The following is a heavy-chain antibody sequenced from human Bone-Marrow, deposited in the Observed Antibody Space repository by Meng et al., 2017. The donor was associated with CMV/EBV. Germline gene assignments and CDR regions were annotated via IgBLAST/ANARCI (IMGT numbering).Heavy chain of an antibody. D-gene: IGHD1-26*01. J-gene: IGHJ5*01. CDR1: GFTFSSYA. Sequence: GESLKISCAASGFTFSSYAMSWVRQAPGKGLEWVSTISGGGVSTYYADSVKGRFTISRDNSKNSLFLQMNSLTVEDTAVYYCARDSSAVHNWFDSWGQGTLVTVSS. CDR3: ARDSSAVHNWFDS. V-gene: IGHV3-23*01. CDR2: ISGGGVST.